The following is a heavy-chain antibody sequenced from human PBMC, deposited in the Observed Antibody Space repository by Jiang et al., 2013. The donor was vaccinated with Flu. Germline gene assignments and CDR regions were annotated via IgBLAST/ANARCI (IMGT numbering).Heavy chain of an antibody. J-gene: IGHJ4*02. Sequence: SGAEVKKPGASVKVSCKASGYTFVSYGISWVRQAPGQGLEWMGWISADNGNTNYAQKLQGRVTMTTDTSTSTAYMELRSLRSDDTAVYYCARDRIIAYGSGGDFDYWGQGTLVTVSS. CDR1: GYTFVSYG. V-gene: IGHV1-18*04. D-gene: IGHD3-10*01. CDR3: ARDRIIAYGSGGDFDY. CDR2: ISADNGNT.